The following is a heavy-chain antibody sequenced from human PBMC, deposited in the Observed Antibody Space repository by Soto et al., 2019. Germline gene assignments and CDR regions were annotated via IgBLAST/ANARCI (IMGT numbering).Heavy chain of an antibody. CDR2: ISSSSSYI. Sequence: GGSLRLSCAASGFTFSSYSMNWVRQAPGKGLEWVSSISSSSSYIYYADSVKGRFTISRENAKSSLYLQMNSLRAEDTAVYYCARVEEGVQWLVVTPPSVYYFDYWGQGTLVTVSS. CDR3: ARVEEGVQWLVVTPPSVYYFDY. V-gene: IGHV3-21*01. J-gene: IGHJ4*02. D-gene: IGHD6-19*01. CDR1: GFTFSSYS.